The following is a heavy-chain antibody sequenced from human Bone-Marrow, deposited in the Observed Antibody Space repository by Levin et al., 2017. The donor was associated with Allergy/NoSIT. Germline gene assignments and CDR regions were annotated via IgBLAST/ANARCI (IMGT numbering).Heavy chain of an antibody. V-gene: IGHV1-24*01. CDR1: GHTLSESS. CDR2: FDPEHSEP. CDR3: ATGRDCSGGLCYFHYGMDV. Sequence: AASVKVSCKLSGHTLSESSMHWVRQAPEKGLEWMGGFDPEHSEPAVVEEFRGRVTMSKDTSTDTVYMELSSLRSEDTAVYYCATGRDCSGGLCYFHYGMDVWGQGTTVTVSS. D-gene: IGHD2-15*01. J-gene: IGHJ6*02.